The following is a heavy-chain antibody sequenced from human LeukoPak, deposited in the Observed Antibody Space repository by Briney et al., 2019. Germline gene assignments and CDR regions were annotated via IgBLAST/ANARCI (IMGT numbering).Heavy chain of an antibody. CDR2: IIPILGIA. CDR1: GGTFSSYA. Sequence: GSSVKVCCKASGGTFSSYAISWVRQAPGQGLGWMRRIIPILGIANYAQKFQGRVTITADKSTSTAYMELSSVRSEDTAVYYCARGEVDGDYGGRFDYWGQGTLVTVSS. V-gene: IGHV1-69*04. CDR3: ARGEVDGDYGGRFDY. J-gene: IGHJ4*02. D-gene: IGHD4-17*01.